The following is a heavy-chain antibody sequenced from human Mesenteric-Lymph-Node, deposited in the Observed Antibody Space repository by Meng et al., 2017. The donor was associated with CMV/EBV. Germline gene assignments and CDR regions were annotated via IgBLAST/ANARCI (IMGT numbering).Heavy chain of an antibody. CDR1: GFTFSSHA. Sequence: GGSLRLSCAASGFTFSSHAMSWVRQAPGKGLEWVSAISGSGGSTYYADSVKGRFTISRDKSKNTLYLQMNSLRAEDTAVYYCAKDLGPPDYYGSGSYWNYYYYGMDVWGQGTTVTVSS. J-gene: IGHJ6*02. D-gene: IGHD3-10*01. V-gene: IGHV3-23*01. CDR3: AKDLGPPDYYGSGSYWNYYYYGMDV. CDR2: ISGSGGST.